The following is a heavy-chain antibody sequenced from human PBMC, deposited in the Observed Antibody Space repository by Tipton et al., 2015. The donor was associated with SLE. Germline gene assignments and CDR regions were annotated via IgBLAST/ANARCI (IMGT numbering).Heavy chain of an antibody. Sequence: TLSLTCTVSGGSINSYYWSWIRQPPGKGLEWIGYISNSETTNYNPSLKSRVTISVDTSKNQFSLKLRSVTAADTAVYYCAGAWQGYCSGGTCYVLDYWGQGTLVTVSS. D-gene: IGHD2-15*01. CDR2: ISNSETT. CDR3: AGAWQGYCSGGTCYVLDY. V-gene: IGHV4-59*01. J-gene: IGHJ4*02. CDR1: GGSINSYY.